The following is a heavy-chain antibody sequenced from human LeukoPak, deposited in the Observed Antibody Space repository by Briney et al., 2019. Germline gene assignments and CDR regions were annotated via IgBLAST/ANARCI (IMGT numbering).Heavy chain of an antibody. CDR3: ARVDGDLVDY. CDR2: ISAYNGNT. D-gene: IGHD4-17*01. CDR1: GGTFSSYA. J-gene: IGHJ4*02. V-gene: IGHV1-18*01. Sequence: ASVKVSCKASGGTFSSYAISWVRQAPGQGLEWMGWISAYNGNTNYARKLQGRVTMTTDTSTSTAYMELRSLRSDDTAVYYCARVDGDLVDYWGQGTLVTVSS.